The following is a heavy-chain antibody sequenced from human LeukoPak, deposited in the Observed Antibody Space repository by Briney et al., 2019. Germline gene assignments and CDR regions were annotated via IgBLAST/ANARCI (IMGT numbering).Heavy chain of an antibody. J-gene: IGHJ3*02. Sequence: PSETLSLTCAVSGGSISSSNYYWGWTRQSPGKGLEWIGTISYSGSTYYYPSLKSRVTISVDTSKHQFSLKVSSVTAADTAVYYCARLTVVQHAFDIWGQGTMVTVSS. CDR2: ISYSGST. CDR1: GGSISSSNYY. V-gene: IGHV4-39*01. CDR3: ARLTVVQHAFDI. D-gene: IGHD1-1*01.